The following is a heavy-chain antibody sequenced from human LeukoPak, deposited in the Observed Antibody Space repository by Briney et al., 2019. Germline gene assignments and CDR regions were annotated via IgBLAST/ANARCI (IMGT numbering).Heavy chain of an antibody. J-gene: IGHJ3*02. CDR1: GFTFSSYD. D-gene: IGHD3-22*01. CDR2: ISSSGSYI. Sequence: GGSLRLSCAASGFTFSSYDMNWVRQSPGKGLEWVSWISSSGSYIYYADSLRGRFTISRDNAKNSLYLQMNSLRAEDTAVYYCARDNTMTLTPDAFDIWGQGTMVTVSS. CDR3: ARDNTMTLTPDAFDI. V-gene: IGHV3-21*04.